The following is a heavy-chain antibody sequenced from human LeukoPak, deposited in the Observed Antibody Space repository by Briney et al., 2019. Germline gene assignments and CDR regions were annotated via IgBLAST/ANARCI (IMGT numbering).Heavy chain of an antibody. CDR1: GYSISSGYY. CDR3: AREGVGYCSSTSCYRVEYYYYYMDV. V-gene: IGHV4-38-2*02. CDR2: IYHSGST. D-gene: IGHD2-2*01. Sequence: SETLSLTCTVSGYSISSGYYWGWIRQPPGKGLEWIGGIYHSGSTYYNPSLKSRVTISVDTSKNQFSLKLSSVTAADTAVYYCAREGVGYCSSTSCYRVEYYYYYMDVWGKGTTVTVSS. J-gene: IGHJ6*03.